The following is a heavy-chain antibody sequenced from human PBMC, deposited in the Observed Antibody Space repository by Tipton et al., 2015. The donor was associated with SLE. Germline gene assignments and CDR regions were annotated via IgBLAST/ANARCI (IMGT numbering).Heavy chain of an antibody. D-gene: IGHD1-26*01. CDR2: VRNDGSNQ. V-gene: IGHV3-30*02. CDR3: ARGPSGSSRVIAP. CDR1: GFIFSSYG. Sequence: SLRLSCAASGFIFSSYGIHWVRQAPGKGLEWVALVRNDGSNQYYGDSVKGRFTVSRDNSKNTLYLQMNSLRVEDTAVYYCARGPSGSSRVIAPWGQGTLVTVSS. J-gene: IGHJ5*02.